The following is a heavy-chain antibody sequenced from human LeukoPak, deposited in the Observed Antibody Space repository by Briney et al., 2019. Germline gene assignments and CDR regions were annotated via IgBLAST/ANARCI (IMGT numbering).Heavy chain of an antibody. V-gene: IGHV3-21*01. Sequence: GGSLRLSCAASGFTFSSYAMSWVRQAPGKGLEWVSSISSSSSYIYYADSVKGRFTISRDNAKNSLYLQMNSLRAEDTAVYYCARREPQAAAAGIVYWGQGTLVTVSS. D-gene: IGHD6-13*01. CDR3: ARREPQAAAAGIVY. J-gene: IGHJ4*02. CDR2: ISSSSSYI. CDR1: GFTFSSYA.